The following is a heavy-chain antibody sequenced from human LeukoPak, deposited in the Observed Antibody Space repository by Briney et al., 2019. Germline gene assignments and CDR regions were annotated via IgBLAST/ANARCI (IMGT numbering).Heavy chain of an antibody. V-gene: IGHV1-46*01. CDR1: GYTFTSYY. CDR2: INPSGGST. CDR3: ARDLIRADYDILTGYYDY. D-gene: IGHD3-9*01. Sequence: ASVKVSCKASGYTFTSYYMHWLRQAPGQGLEWMGIINPSGGSTSYAQKFQGRVTMTRDTSTSTVYMELSSLRSEDTAVYYCARDLIRADYDILTGYYDYWGQGTLVTVSS. J-gene: IGHJ4*02.